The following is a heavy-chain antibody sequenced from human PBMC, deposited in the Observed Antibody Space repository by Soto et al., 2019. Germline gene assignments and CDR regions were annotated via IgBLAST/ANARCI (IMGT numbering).Heavy chain of an antibody. CDR1: GVSISSYY. V-gene: IGHV4-59*01. J-gene: IGHJ2*01. CDR2: IYYRGST. Sequence: SETLSVTCTVSGVSISSYYWSWIRQPPGKGLEWIGYIYYRGSTNYNPSLKSRVTISVDTSKNQFSLKLSSVTAADTAMYYCARFNWYFDLWGRGTLVTVS. CDR3: ARFNWYFDL.